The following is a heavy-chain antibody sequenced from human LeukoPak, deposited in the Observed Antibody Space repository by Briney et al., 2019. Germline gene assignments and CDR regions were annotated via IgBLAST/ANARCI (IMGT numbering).Heavy chain of an antibody. Sequence: LRLSCAASGLTFSNYAMSWIRQPPGKGLEWIGYIYHSGSTYYNPSLKSRVTISVDRSKNQFSLKLSSVTAADTAVYYCARGDEYSSSWYESYYFDYWGQGTLVTVSS. J-gene: IGHJ4*02. CDR1: GLTFSNYA. D-gene: IGHD6-13*01. V-gene: IGHV4-30-2*01. CDR2: IYHSGST. CDR3: ARGDEYSSSWYESYYFDY.